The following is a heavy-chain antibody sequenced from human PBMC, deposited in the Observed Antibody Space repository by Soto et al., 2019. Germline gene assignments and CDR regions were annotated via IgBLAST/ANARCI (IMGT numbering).Heavy chain of an antibody. CDR1: GGSISSYY. J-gene: IGHJ5*02. V-gene: IGHV4-59*08. CDR3: ARLAVAGTPDWFDP. D-gene: IGHD6-19*01. Sequence: TSETLSLTCTVSGGSISSYYWSWIRQPPGKGLEWIGYIYYSGSTNYNPSLKSRVTISVDTSKNQFSLKLSSVTAADTAVYYCARLAVAGTPDWFDPWGQGTQVTVSS. CDR2: IYYSGST.